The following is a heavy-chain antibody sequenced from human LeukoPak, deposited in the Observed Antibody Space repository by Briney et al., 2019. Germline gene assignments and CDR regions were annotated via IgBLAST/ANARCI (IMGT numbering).Heavy chain of an antibody. J-gene: IGHJ4*02. CDR2: ISYDGSNK. CDR3: AKDDSHYGTFDY. D-gene: IGHD4-11*01. Sequence: GGSLRLSCAASGFTFSSYGMHWVRQAPGKGLEWVAVISYDGSNKYYADSVKGRFTISRDNSKNTLYLQMNSLRAEDTAVYYCAKDDSHYGTFDYWGQGTLVTVSS. V-gene: IGHV3-30*18. CDR1: GFTFSSYG.